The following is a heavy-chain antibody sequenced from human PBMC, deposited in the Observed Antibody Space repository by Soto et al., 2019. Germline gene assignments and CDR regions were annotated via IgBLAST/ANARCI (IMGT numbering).Heavy chain of an antibody. CDR1: GGSISSGDYY. Sequence: LSLTCTVSGGSISSGDYYWSWIRQPPGKGLEWIGYIYHSGSTYYNPSLKSRVTISVDTSKNQFSLKLSSVTAADTAVYYCARGGLPSYYYDSSGPPGHWGQGTLVTVSS. J-gene: IGHJ4*02. CDR2: IYHSGST. V-gene: IGHV4-30-4*01. CDR3: ARGGLPSYYYDSSGPPGH. D-gene: IGHD3-22*01.